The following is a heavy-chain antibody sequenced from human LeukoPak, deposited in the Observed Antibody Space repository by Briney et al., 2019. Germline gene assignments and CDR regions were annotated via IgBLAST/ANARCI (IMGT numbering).Heavy chain of an antibody. CDR3: AKDYEYNSNTWYFH. V-gene: IGHV3-23*01. Sequence: GGSLRLSCAASGFTFNKFAMSWVRQAPGKGPEWVSGIIENGGETYYADSVRGRFTISRDNSKNTLYLQMNSLRAEDTAVHYCAKDYEYNSNTWYFHWGRGTLVSVSS. CDR1: GFTFNKFA. D-gene: IGHD6-13*01. J-gene: IGHJ4*02. CDR2: IIENGGET.